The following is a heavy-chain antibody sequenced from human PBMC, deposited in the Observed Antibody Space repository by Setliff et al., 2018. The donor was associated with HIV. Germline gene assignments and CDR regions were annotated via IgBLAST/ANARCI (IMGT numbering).Heavy chain of an antibody. CDR1: GGSINTRNNY. J-gene: IGHJ6*03. CDR3: ARSRESSGYYRDYYYYLDV. Sequence: PSETLSLTCTVSGGSINTRNNYWGWIRQPPGLGLEWIGSMYYSGTTYHSPTLKSRVTISVHTSKNQFSLKLSSVTAADTAVYYCARSRESSGYYRDYYYYLDVWGKGTTVTVSS. CDR2: MYYSGTT. D-gene: IGHD6-19*01. V-gene: IGHV4-39*07.